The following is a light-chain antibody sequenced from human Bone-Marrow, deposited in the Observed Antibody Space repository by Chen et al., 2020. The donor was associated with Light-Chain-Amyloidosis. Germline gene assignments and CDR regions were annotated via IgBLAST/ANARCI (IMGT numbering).Light chain of an antibody. CDR3: QSADSSGTYEVI. V-gene: IGLV3-25*03. CDR1: DLPTKY. J-gene: IGLJ2*01. CDR2: RAT. Sequence: SYELTQPPSVSVSPGQTARITCSGDDLPTKYAYWYQQKPGQAPVLVIHRATERPSGISERFSCSSSGTTATLTISGVQAEDEADYHCQSADSSGTYEVIFGGGTNLTVL.